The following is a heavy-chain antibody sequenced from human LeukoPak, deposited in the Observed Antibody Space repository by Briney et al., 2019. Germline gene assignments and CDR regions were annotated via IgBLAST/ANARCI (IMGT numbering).Heavy chain of an antibody. Sequence: GGSLRLSCAASGFTFSSYWMSWVRQAPGKGLEWVANIKQDGSEKYYVDSVKGRFTISRDNAKNSLYLQMNSLRAEDTAVYYCAREVCGGDCYSYYFDYWGQGTLVTVSS. CDR1: GFTFSSYW. CDR3: AREVCGGDCYSYYFDY. V-gene: IGHV3-7*01. J-gene: IGHJ4*02. D-gene: IGHD2-21*02. CDR2: IKQDGSEK.